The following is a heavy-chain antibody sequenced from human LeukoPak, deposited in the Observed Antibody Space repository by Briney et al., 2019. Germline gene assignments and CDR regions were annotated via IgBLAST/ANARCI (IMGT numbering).Heavy chain of an antibody. V-gene: IGHV3-23*01. CDR1: GFTFSSYA. CDR2: ISGSGGST. J-gene: IGHJ6*02. Sequence: SGGSLRLSCAASGFTFSSYAMSWVRQAPGKGLEWVSAISGSGGSTYYADSVKGRFTISRDNSKNTLYLQMNSLRAEDTAVYYCAKDSDSSGYYSNYYYYYGMDVWGQGTTVTASS. CDR3: AKDSDSSGYYSNYYYYYGMDV. D-gene: IGHD3-22*01.